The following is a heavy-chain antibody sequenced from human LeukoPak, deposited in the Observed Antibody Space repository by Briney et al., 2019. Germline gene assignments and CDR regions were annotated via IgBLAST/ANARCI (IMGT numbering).Heavy chain of an antibody. CDR2: IRYEGKSE. D-gene: IGHD1-26*01. CDR3: ARTRLGTSTSFYFDL. V-gene: IGHV3-30*02. J-gene: IGHJ4*02. CDR1: EFIFSDYD. Sequence: GGSLRHSCAPSEFIFSDYDMHWVRQGPGKGREWVALIRYEGKSEDYSGHMQGRFAISRDNSKNNLFLNMNNLGPEDTALYFCARTRLGTSTSFYFDLWGQGTLVTVSS.